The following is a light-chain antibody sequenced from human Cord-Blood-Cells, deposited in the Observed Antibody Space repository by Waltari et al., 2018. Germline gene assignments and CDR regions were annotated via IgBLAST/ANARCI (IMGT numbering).Light chain of an antibody. CDR1: SSDVGGYNY. CDR2: EVS. Sequence: QSALTQPASVSGSPGQSITISCTGTSSDVGGYNYVSRYQQHHGKAPKLMIYEVSNRPSGVSNRFSGSKSGNTASLTISGLQAEDEADYYCSSYTSSSTRVFGGGTKLTVL. J-gene: IGLJ3*02. V-gene: IGLV2-14*01. CDR3: SSYTSSSTRV.